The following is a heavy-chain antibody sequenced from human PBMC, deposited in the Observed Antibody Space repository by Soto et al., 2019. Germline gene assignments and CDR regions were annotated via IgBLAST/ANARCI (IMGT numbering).Heavy chain of an antibody. CDR2: ISGSGGST. V-gene: IGHV3-23*01. CDR1: GFTFSSYA. D-gene: IGHD6-13*01. J-gene: IGHJ4*02. CDR3: AKDRPAWIYGDQQLGRGPFDY. Sequence: GGSLRLSCAASGFTFSSYAMSWVRQAPGKGLEWVSAISGSGGSTYYADSVKGRFTISRDNSKNTLYLQMNSLRAEDTAVYYCAKDRPAWIYGDQQLGRGPFDYWGQGTLVTVSS.